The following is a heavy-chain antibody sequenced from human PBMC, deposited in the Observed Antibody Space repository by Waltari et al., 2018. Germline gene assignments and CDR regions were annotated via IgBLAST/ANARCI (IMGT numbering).Heavy chain of an antibody. D-gene: IGHD5-12*01. CDR1: GFSIIINSHY. Sequence: QLQLQQSFSGLVKTSETMSLTCSVSGFSIIINSHYWVWIRQTPGQGLEWLATMSYSGTTYSSPSLKGRVTISRDTSKNQVSLRLGSVTAADTAVYYCATYIGASIGTAAFDVWGQGTKVTVSA. V-gene: IGHV4-39*01. CDR2: MSYSGTT. CDR3: ATYIGASIGTAAFDV. J-gene: IGHJ3*01.